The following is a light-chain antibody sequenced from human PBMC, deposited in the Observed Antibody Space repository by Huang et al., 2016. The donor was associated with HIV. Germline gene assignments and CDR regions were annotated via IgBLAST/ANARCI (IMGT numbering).Light chain of an antibody. CDR1: QRINSD. CDR3: QQYYNWPPYT. V-gene: IGKV3D-15*01. CDR2: GAS. Sequence: EIVMTQSPATLSVSPGDRATLSCRASQRINSDLAWYQQKPGRSPRLLIYGASHRATGIPDRFSGSGSGTELTLTINSLQSEDFAVYYCQQYYNWPPYTFGQGTKLEIK. J-gene: IGKJ2*01.